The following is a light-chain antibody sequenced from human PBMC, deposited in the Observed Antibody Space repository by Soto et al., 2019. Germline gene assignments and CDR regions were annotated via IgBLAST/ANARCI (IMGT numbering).Light chain of an antibody. CDR3: QSYDSSLSAVV. Sequence: QSVLTLPPSVSGAPGQRVTISCTGSSSNIGAGYDVHWYQQLPGTAPKLLIYVNNNRPSGVPDRFSGSKSGTSASLAITGLQAEDEADYYCQSYDSSLSAVVFGGGTKLTVL. V-gene: IGLV1-40*01. J-gene: IGLJ2*01. CDR2: VNN. CDR1: SSNIGAGYD.